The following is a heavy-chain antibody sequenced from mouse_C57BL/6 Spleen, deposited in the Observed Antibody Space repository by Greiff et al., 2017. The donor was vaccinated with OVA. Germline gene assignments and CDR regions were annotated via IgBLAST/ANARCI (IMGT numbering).Heavy chain of an antibody. J-gene: IGHJ3*01. Sequence: QVQLQQPGAELVMPGASVKLSCKASGYTFTSYWMHWVKQRPGRGLEWIGRIDPNSGGTKYNEKFKSKATLTVDKPSSTAYMQLSSLTSEDSAVYYCAREDYCGSEWFAYWGQGTLVTVSA. V-gene: IGHV1-72*01. CDR2: IDPNSGGT. D-gene: IGHD1-1*01. CDR1: GYTFTSYW. CDR3: AREDYCGSEWFAY.